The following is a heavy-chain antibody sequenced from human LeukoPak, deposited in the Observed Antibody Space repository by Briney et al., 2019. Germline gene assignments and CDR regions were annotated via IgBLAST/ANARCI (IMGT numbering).Heavy chain of an antibody. CDR1: GYTFSDYG. V-gene: IGHV1-18*01. D-gene: IGHD3-10*01. J-gene: IGHJ4*02. CDR2: ISTYNGNT. Sequence: ASVKVSCKASGYTFSDYGITWVRQAPGQGLEWMGWISTYNGNTNYAHKLQGRVTLTTDTSTSTASMELRSLTSDDTAVYYCARGPLLSYFDYWGQGTLVTVSS. CDR3: ARGPLLSYFDY.